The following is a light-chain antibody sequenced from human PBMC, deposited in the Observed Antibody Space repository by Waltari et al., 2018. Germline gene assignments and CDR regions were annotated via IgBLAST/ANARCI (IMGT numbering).Light chain of an antibody. CDR2: AAS. CDR3: QQANSFPIT. Sequence: DIQMTQSPSSVSASVGDRVSITCRASQGVSNWLAWYQQKPGKAPKLLIYAASSLQSGFPSRFSGSGSGTEFTLTISSLQPEDFATYYCQQANSFPITFGQGTRLEIK. V-gene: IGKV1-12*01. J-gene: IGKJ5*01. CDR1: QGVSNW.